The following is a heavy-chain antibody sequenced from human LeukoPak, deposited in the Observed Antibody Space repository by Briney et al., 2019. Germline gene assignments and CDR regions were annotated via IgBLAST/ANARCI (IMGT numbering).Heavy chain of an antibody. CDR1: GYDFTTYW. Sequence: GESLKISCKGLGYDFTTYWISWVRQMPGKGLEWMGMIDPSDSYTNYSPSFQGHVTISADKSISTAYLQWSSLQASDTAMYYCARQTYSSTWFDYWGQGTPVTVSS. J-gene: IGHJ4*02. CDR3: ARQTYSSTWFDY. V-gene: IGHV5-10-1*01. D-gene: IGHD6-13*01. CDR2: IDPSDSYT.